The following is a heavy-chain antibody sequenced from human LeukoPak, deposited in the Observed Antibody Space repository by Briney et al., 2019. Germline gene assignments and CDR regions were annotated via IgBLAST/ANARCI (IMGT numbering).Heavy chain of an antibody. J-gene: IGHJ4*02. Sequence: GASVKVSCKASGYTFTSYGISWVRQAPGQGLEWMGWISAYNGNTNYAQKLQGRVTMTTDTSTSTAYMELRSLRSDDTAVYYCARDVHPGYNYGFDYFDYWGQGTLVTVSS. CDR1: GYTFTSYG. V-gene: IGHV1-18*01. D-gene: IGHD5-18*01. CDR2: ISAYNGNT. CDR3: ARDVHPGYNYGFDYFDY.